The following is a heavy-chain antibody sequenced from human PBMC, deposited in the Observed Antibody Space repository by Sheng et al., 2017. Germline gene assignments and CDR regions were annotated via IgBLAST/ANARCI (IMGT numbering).Heavy chain of an antibody. CDR2: INTDGSST. Sequence: EVQLVESGGGLVQPGGSLRLSCAASGFTFSNYWMHWVRQAPGKGLVWVSRINTDGSSTSYADPVNGPIHHLQRQRQEHAVSANEQSESRGHGLCIISASLGVSDPALFDYWGQGTLVTV. J-gene: IGHJ4*02. V-gene: IGHV3-74*01. CDR1: GFTFSNYW. D-gene: IGHD3-16*01. CDR3: ASLGVSDPALFDY.